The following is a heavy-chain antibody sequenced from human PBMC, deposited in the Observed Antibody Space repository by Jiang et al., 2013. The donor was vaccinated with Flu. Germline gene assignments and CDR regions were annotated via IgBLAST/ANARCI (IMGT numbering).Heavy chain of an antibody. J-gene: IGHJ6*02. Sequence: VQLLESGGGLVKPGGSLRLSCAASGFTFSNAWMNWVRQAPGKGLEWVGRIKRKADGGTAYAAPVKGRFTISRDDSKNTLYLQMNSLKTEDTAVYYCTTGGXPPHYYYYGMDVWGQGTTVTVSS. CDR2: IKRKADGGT. V-gene: IGHV3-15*07. CDR3: TTGGXPPHYYYYGMDV. CDR1: GFTFSNAW.